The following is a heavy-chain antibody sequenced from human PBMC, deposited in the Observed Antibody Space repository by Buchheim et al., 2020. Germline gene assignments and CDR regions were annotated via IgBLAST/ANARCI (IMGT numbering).Heavy chain of an antibody. CDR1: GFTFSSYG. D-gene: IGHD6-25*01. CDR3: ARDRLPDYYYYGMDV. Sequence: QVQLVESGGGVVQPGRSLRLSCAASGFTFSSYGMHWVRQAPGKGLEWVAVIWYDGSNKYYADSVKGRFTISRDNSKNTLYLQMNSLRAEDTTVYYCARDRLPDYYYYGMDVWGQGTT. J-gene: IGHJ6*02. CDR2: IWYDGSNK. V-gene: IGHV3-33*01.